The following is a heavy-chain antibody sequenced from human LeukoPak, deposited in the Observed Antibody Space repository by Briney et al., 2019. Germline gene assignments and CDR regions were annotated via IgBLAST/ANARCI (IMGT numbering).Heavy chain of an antibody. D-gene: IGHD3-10*01. CDR1: GFTFSSYS. CDR2: ISSSSSYI. V-gene: IGHV3-21*01. J-gene: IGHJ4*02. CDR3: ARDLSYGSGDRKYYFDH. Sequence: PGGSLRLSCAASGFTFSSYSMNWVRQAPGKGLEWVSSISSSSSYIYYADSVKGRFTISRDNAKNSLYLQMNSLRAEDTAVYYCARDLSYGSGDRKYYFDHWGQGTLVTVSS.